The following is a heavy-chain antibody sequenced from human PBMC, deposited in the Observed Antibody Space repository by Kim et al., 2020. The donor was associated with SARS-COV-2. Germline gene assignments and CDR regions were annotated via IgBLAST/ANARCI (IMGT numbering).Heavy chain of an antibody. CDR3: AKDLVPAAMYNWFDP. V-gene: IGHV3-23*01. D-gene: IGHD2-2*01. J-gene: IGHJ5*02. Sequence: DSVKGRFTISSDNSKNTLYLQMNSLRAEDTAVYYCAKDLVPAAMYNWFDPWGQGTLVTVSS.